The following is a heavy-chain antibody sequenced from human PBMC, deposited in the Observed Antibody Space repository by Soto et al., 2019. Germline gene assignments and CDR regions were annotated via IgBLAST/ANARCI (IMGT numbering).Heavy chain of an antibody. CDR3: ARISSVTTEYFFDS. CDR1: GFSLTTSGMS. D-gene: IGHD4-17*01. CDR2: IDWDDDR. Sequence: PTLVNPTQILTLTCTFSGFSLTTSGMSVNWIRQRPGQALEWLARIDWDDDRYYSTSLKTRLTISKDTSKNQVVLTTTNMDPVDTATYYCARISSVTTEYFFDSWGQGTQVTVSS. V-gene: IGHV2-70*11. J-gene: IGHJ4*02.